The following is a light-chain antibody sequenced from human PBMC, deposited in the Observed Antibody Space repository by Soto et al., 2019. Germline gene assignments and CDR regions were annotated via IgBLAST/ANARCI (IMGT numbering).Light chain of an antibody. CDR3: SSYTSSSTWV. Sequence: QSALTQPASVSGSPGQSITISCTGTSSDVGIYNYVSWYQQHPGKAPKLMIYEVSNRPSGVSNRFSGSKSGNTASLTISGLQAEDEADYYCSSYTSSSTWVLGGGTKLTVL. V-gene: IGLV2-14*01. J-gene: IGLJ3*02. CDR2: EVS. CDR1: SSDVGIYNY.